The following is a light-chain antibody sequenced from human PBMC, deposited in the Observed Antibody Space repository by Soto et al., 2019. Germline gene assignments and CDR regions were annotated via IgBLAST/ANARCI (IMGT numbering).Light chain of an antibody. V-gene: IGKV3-20*01. Sequence: EIVLTQSPGTLSLSPGERASLSCRASQSMSTSFIAWYQQKPGQSPRVLVYGTSRRATGIPERFSGTGSGTDFTLTISSLEREDFAVYYCQQYGDSPRTFGQGTKVDI. CDR2: GTS. J-gene: IGKJ1*01. CDR1: QSMSTSF. CDR3: QQYGDSPRT.